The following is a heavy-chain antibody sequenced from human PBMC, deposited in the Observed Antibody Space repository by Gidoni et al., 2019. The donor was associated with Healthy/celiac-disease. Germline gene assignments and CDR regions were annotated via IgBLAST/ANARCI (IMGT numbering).Heavy chain of an antibody. V-gene: IGHV1-8*01. CDR1: RYTFTSYD. Sequence: VQLVQSGAEVKKPGASVKVPCKASRYTFTSYDINWVRQATGQGLEWMGWMNPNSGNTGYAQKFQGRVTMTRNTSISTAYMELSSLRSEDTAVYYCASRGYDSSGYYLDPWGQGTLVTVSS. CDR2: MNPNSGNT. D-gene: IGHD3-22*01. J-gene: IGHJ5*02. CDR3: ASRGYDSSGYYLDP.